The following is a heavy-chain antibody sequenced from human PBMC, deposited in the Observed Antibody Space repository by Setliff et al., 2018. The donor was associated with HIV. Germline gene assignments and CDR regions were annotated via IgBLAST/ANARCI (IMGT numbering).Heavy chain of an antibody. Sequence: SETLSLTCTVSGGSISSYCWNWIRQSPGRGLEWIGFIFSSGSTKYNPSLQSRVTMSIDTSKNQFSLRLTSVTAADTAVYYCAREVEQLDRPFDSWGQGTLVTVSS. J-gene: IGHJ4*02. V-gene: IGHV4-59*12. D-gene: IGHD6-13*01. CDR3: AREVEQLDRPFDS. CDR2: IFSSGST. CDR1: GGSISSYC.